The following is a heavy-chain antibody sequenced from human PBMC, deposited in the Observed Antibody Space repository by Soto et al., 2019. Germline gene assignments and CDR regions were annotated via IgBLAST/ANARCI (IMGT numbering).Heavy chain of an antibody. CDR3: ARDKITGLFDY. CDR2: ISYSGHT. V-gene: IGHV4-59*11. Sequence: SETLSLTCTFTGDSFSSISNHYCSWIRQPPGKGLEWLGYISYSGHTSYNPSLKSRVFISVDTSKNQFSLKLTSVTAADTAVYYCARDKITGLFDYWGQGTLVTVSS. J-gene: IGHJ4*02. CDR1: GDSFSSISNHY. D-gene: IGHD2-8*02.